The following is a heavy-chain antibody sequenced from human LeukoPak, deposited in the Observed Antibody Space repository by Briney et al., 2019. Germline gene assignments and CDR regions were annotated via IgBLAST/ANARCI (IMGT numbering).Heavy chain of an antibody. CDR2: ISAYNGNT. Sequence: GASVKVSCKASGYTFTSYGISWVRQAPGQGLEWMGWISAYNGNTNYAQKLRGRVTMTTDTSTSTAYMELRSLRSDDTAVYYCAGHHEVILAASFDSWGQGTLVTVSS. CDR1: GYTFTSYG. J-gene: IGHJ4*01. V-gene: IGHV1-18*01. D-gene: IGHD6-25*01. CDR3: AGHHEVILAASFDS.